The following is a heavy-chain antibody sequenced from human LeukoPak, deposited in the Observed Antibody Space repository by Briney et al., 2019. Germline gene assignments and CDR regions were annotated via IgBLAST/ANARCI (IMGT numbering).Heavy chain of an antibody. J-gene: IGHJ4*02. CDR2: IYHSGST. D-gene: IGHD4-23*01. V-gene: IGHV4-38-2*02. CDR1: GYSISSGYY. CDR3: ARAYGGNSMVDY. Sequence: SETLSLTCTVSGYSISSGYYWGWIRQPPGKGLEWIGYIYHSGSTYYNPSLKSRVTISVDRSKNQFSLKLSSVTAADTAVYYCARAYGGNSMVDYWGQGTLVTVSS.